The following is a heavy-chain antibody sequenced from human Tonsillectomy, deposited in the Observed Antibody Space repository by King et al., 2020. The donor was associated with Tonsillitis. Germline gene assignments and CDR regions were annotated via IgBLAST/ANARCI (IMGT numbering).Heavy chain of an antibody. CDR3: ARDPPDSSGWYYYYYMDV. D-gene: IGHD6-19*01. V-gene: IGHV3-74*01. J-gene: IGHJ6*03. Sequence: QLVQSGGGLVQPGGSLRLSCAASGFTFSSYWMHWVRQAPGKGLVWVSRINIDVSSTSYADTVKGRFTISRDNAKNTLYLQMNSLRAEDTAVYYCARDPPDSSGWYYYYYMDVWGKGTTVTVSS. CDR2: INIDVSST. CDR1: GFTFSSYW.